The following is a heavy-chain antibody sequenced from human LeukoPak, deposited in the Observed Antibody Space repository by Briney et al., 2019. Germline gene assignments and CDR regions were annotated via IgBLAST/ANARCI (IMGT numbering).Heavy chain of an antibody. CDR1: GFSFSSYS. D-gene: IGHD1-26*01. CDR2: ISSSSSYI. V-gene: IGHV3-21*01. Sequence: GGSLRLSCAASGFSFSSYSMNWVRQAPGKGLEWVSSISSSSSYIYYADSVKGRFTISRDNAKNSLYLQMSSLRAEDTAVYYCARQYSGKYWDFDYWGQGTLVTVSS. J-gene: IGHJ4*02. CDR3: ARQYSGKYWDFDY.